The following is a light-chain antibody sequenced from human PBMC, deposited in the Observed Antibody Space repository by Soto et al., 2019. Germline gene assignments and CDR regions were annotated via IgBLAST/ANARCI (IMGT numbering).Light chain of an antibody. CDR3: QQYNSYRT. V-gene: IGKV1-5*01. CDR1: QSISSW. CDR2: DAS. Sequence: DIQMTQSPSTLSASVGDRVTITCRASQSISSWLAWYPQKPGKAPKLLIYDASSLESGVPSRFSGSGSGTEFTLTIRSLQPDDFATYYCQQYNSYRTFGKGTKVEIK. J-gene: IGKJ1*01.